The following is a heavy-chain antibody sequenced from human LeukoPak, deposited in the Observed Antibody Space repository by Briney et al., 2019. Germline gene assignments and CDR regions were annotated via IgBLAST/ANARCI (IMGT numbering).Heavy chain of an antibody. V-gene: IGHV3-30*03. CDR2: VSSDGRDK. Sequence: GRSLRLSCAASLFTFSDYAIHWVRQAPGKGLAWVAVVSSDGRDKHHADSVKGRFTISSDNSKNTLYLQTNSLRAEDTAVYYCARDLRRFAAYYFDYWGQGTLVTVSS. CDR1: LFTFSDYA. CDR3: ARDLRRFAAYYFDY. J-gene: IGHJ4*02. D-gene: IGHD5/OR15-5a*01.